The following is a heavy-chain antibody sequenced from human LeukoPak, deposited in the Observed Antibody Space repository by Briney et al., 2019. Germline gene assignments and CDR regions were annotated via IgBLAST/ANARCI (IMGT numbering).Heavy chain of an antibody. CDR2: IYYSGST. D-gene: IGHD3-3*01. V-gene: IGHV4-59*12. Sequence: PSETLSLTCTVSGGSMSSYYWSWIRQPPGEGLEWIGYIYYSGSTSYNPSLQSRVTISIDTSKNQFSLKLSSVTAADTAVYYCARDNDFWSGYYSFDFWGRGTLVTVSS. J-gene: IGHJ4*02. CDR3: ARDNDFWSGYYSFDF. CDR1: GGSMSSYY.